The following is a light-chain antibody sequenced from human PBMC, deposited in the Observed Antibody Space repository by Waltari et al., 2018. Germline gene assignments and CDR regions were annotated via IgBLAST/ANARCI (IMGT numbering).Light chain of an antibody. V-gene: IGKV3-15*01. Sequence: IVMTQSTATLSVSPGERATLSCRASQSVSSNLAWYQQKPGQAPRLLIYGASTRATGIPARFSGSGSGTEFTLTISSLQSEDFAVYYCQQYNNWPPTRWTFGQGTKVEIK. J-gene: IGKJ1*01. CDR3: QQYNNWPPTRWT. CDR2: GAS. CDR1: QSVSSN.